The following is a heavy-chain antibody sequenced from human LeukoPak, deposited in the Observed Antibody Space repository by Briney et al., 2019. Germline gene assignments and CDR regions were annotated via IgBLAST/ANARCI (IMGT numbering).Heavy chain of an antibody. J-gene: IGHJ4*02. D-gene: IGHD6-19*01. Sequence: SVKVSFKASGGTVSSYAISWARQAPGQGLAWMGRIIPILGIANYAQKFQGRVTMTRNTSISTAYMELSSLRSEDTAVYYCARGEQWLSDFDYWGQGTLVTVSS. CDR1: GGTVSSYA. V-gene: IGHV1-69*04. CDR3: ARGEQWLSDFDY. CDR2: IIPILGIA.